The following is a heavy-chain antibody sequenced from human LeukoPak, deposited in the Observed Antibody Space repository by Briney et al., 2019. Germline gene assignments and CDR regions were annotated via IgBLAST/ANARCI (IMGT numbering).Heavy chain of an antibody. CDR3: ARDRGGYTYSHDY. CDR2: IYHDGST. D-gene: IGHD5-18*01. J-gene: IGHJ4*02. CDR1: GGSISSNNW. V-gene: IGHV4-4*02. Sequence: PSETLSLTCAVSGGSISSNNWWIWVRQSPEKGLEWIGEIYHDGSTNYNPSLKSRVTISMDKSKNQLSQKLNFVTAGDTAVYYCARDRGGYTYSHDYWGQGTLVTVSS.